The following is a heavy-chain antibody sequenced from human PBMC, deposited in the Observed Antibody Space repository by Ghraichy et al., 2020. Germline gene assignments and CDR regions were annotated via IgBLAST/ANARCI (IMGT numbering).Heavy chain of an antibody. Sequence: SETLSLTYIVSGGSITSDYWNWIRQSPVNGLEWIGYIHDTGTTFSNPSLKSRVSLSLDTSKNQFTLQLNSVTAADTAVYYCARAPLPWDRRAFDIWGQGTMVTVSS. CDR2: IHDTGTT. D-gene: IGHD1-26*01. CDR3: ARAPLPWDRRAFDI. V-gene: IGHV4-59*01. CDR1: GGSITSDY. J-gene: IGHJ3*02.